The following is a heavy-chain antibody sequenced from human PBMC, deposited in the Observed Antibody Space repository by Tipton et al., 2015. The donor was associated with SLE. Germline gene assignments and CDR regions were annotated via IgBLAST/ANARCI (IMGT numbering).Heavy chain of an antibody. CDR2: IRHDGSYK. CDR1: GFTLSSYG. V-gene: IGHV3-30*02. Sequence: SLRLSCAASGFTLSSYGMHWVRQAPGKGLEWVAFIRHDGSYKYYADSVKGRFTISRDNSKNTLYLQMNSLRAEDTAVYYCAKDGSSSRVLDYWGQGTLVTVSS. J-gene: IGHJ4*02. D-gene: IGHD6-6*01. CDR3: AKDGSSSRVLDY.